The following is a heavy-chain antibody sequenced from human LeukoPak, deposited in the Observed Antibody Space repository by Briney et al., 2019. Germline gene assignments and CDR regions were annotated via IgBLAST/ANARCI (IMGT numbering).Heavy chain of an antibody. CDR3: ARAITVTGLN. CDR1: GFTFSIYS. D-gene: IGHD1-14*01. V-gene: IGHV3-48*04. CDR2: ISSSSSSI. Sequence: GGSLRLSCAASGFTFSIYSMNWVRQAPGKGLEWVSYISSSSSSIYYADSVKGRFTISRDNAKNSLYLQMNSLRAEDTAVYYCARAITVTGLNWGQGTLVTVSS. J-gene: IGHJ4*02.